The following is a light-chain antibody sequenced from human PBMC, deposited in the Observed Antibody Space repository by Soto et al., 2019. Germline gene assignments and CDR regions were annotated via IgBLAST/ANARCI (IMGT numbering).Light chain of an antibody. V-gene: IGKV2-28*01. Sequence: MTQSPSTLSGSVGDRVTITCRASQTISSWLAWYLQKPGQSPQLLIYLGSNRSSGVPDRFSGSGSTTDFTLKISRVEAEDVGIYYCMQPLQTPRTFGQGTKVDIK. CDR3: MQPLQTPRT. J-gene: IGKJ1*01. CDR1: QTISSW. CDR2: LGS.